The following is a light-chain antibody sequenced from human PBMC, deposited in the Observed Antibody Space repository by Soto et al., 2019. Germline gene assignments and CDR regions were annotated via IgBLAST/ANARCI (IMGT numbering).Light chain of an antibody. CDR2: DAS. Sequence: EIVLTQSPGTLSLSPGERATLSCRASQSLSKNYLAWYQHKPGQPPRLLIHDASNRATGIPDRFSGSGSGTDFTLTISSLEPEDSAVYYCQQCVTAPLTFGPGTKVEI. J-gene: IGKJ1*01. CDR1: QSLSKNY. CDR3: QQCVTAPLT. V-gene: IGKV3-20*01.